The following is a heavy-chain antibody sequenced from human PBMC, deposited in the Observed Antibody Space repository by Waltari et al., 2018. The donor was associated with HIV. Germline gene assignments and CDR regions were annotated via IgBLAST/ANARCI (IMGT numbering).Heavy chain of an antibody. CDR1: GGSLTDFS. CDR2: INQSGRS. CDR3: ARESRRRIRQGGINWFDP. D-gene: IGHD3-10*01. J-gene: IGHJ5*02. Sequence: QVQLQQWGAGQLKASETLSLTCAVYGGSLTDFSWTWLRQCPGRGLEWIAEINQSGRSDFNPSLKSRVTIAIDPAKKQFSLTLKSVTAADTGVYYCARESRRRIRQGGINWFDPWGQGTPVNVLS. V-gene: IGHV4-34*01.